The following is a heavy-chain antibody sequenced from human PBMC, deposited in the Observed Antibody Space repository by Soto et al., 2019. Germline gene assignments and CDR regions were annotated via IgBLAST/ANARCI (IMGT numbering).Heavy chain of an antibody. J-gene: IGHJ6*02. CDR1: GFTFSNAW. Sequence: GGSLRLSCAASGFTFSNAWMNWVRQAPGKGLEWVGRIKSKTDGGTTDYAAPVKGRFTISRDDSKNTLYLQMNSLKTEDTAVYYCTALEYSSSSYLGYYGMDVWGQGTTVTVSS. CDR2: IKSKTDGGTT. V-gene: IGHV3-15*07. CDR3: TALEYSSSSYLGYYGMDV. D-gene: IGHD6-6*01.